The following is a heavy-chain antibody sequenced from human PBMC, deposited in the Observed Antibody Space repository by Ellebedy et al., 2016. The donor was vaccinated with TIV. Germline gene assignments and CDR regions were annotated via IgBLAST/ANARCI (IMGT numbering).Heavy chain of an antibody. CDR2: INPYNGNT. CDR3: ARHLESRWLIHGGDY. V-gene: IGHV1-18*04. CDR1: GYTFTHYG. Sequence: AASVKVSCKASGYTFTHYGISWVRQAPGQGLEWMGWINPYNGNTTYAQKYQDRVTMTTDPSTMTSYMEFSSLTSDDTAIYYCARHLESRWLIHGGDYWGQGSLVTVSS. D-gene: IGHD3-16*01. J-gene: IGHJ4*02.